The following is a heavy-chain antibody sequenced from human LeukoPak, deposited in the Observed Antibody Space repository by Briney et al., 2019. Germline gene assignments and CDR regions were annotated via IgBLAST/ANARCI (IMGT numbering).Heavy chain of an antibody. D-gene: IGHD5-12*01. CDR1: GGSINSYY. CDR2: IYYDGST. V-gene: IGHV4-59*01. J-gene: IGHJ4*02. CDR3: AREDFSGYSGYEPYYFDH. Sequence: SGALSLTCTVSGGSINSYYWSWIRQPPEKGLEWIGYIYYDGSTNYTPSLKSRVTISVDTSKNQFSLKLSSVTAADTAVYYCAREDFSGYSGYEPYYFDHWGQGTLVT.